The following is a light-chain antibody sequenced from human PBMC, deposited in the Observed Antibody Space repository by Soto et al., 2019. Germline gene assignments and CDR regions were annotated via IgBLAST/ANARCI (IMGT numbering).Light chain of an antibody. CDR1: QSISSW. V-gene: IGKV1-5*03. Sequence: DIQMTQSPSTLSASVGDRVTITFRSSQSISSWLAWYQQKPGKAPKLLIYKASSLESGVPSRFSGSGSGTEFTLTISSLQPDDFATYYCQQYNSYCTFGQGTRLEIK. J-gene: IGKJ5*01. CDR2: KAS. CDR3: QQYNSYCT.